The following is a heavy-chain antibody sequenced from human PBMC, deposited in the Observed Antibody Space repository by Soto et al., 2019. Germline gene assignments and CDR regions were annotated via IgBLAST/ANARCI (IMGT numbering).Heavy chain of an antibody. CDR2: ISSSSSYI. J-gene: IGHJ6*02. CDR3: ARVGSYGYYYYYGMGV. CDR1: GFTFSSYS. V-gene: IGHV3-21*01. Sequence: GGSLRLSCAASGFTFSSYSMNWVRQAPGKGLEWVSSISSSSSYIYYADSVKGRFTISRDNAKNSLYLQMNSLRAEDTAVYYCARVGSYGYYYYYGMGVWGQGTTVTVSS. D-gene: IGHD5-18*01.